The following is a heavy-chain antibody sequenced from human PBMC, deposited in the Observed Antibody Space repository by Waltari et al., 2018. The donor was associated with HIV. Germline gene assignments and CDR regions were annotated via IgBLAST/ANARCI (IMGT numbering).Heavy chain of an antibody. D-gene: IGHD3-10*01. CDR1: GGSISSGSYY. J-gene: IGHJ4*02. CDR3: ARDRPYYYGSGSLRYFDY. Sequence: QVQLQESGPGLVKPSQTLSLTCTVSGGSISSGSYYWSWIRQPAGEGLEWIGRIYTSGSTNYNPSLKSRVTISVDTSKNQFSLKLSSVTAADTAVYYCARDRPYYYGSGSLRYFDYWGQGTLVTVSS. V-gene: IGHV4-61*02. CDR2: IYTSGST.